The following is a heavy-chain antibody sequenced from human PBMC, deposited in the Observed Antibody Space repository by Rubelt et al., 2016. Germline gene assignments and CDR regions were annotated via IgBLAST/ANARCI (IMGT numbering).Heavy chain of an antibody. CDR2: IYSGGST. V-gene: IGHV3-66*01. CDR3: ASGYNWNPT. CDR1: GFTFSSHW. Sequence: EVQLVESGGGLVQRGESLRLSCAASGFTFSSHWMQWARQAPGKGLVWVSIIYSGGSTYYADSVKGRFTISRDNSKNTLYLQMNSLRAEDTAVFYCASGYNWNPTWGQGTLVTVSS. D-gene: IGHD1-20*01. J-gene: IGHJ5*02.